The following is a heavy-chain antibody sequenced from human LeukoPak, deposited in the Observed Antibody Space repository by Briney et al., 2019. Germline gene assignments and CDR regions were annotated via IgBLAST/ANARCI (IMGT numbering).Heavy chain of an antibody. V-gene: IGHV3-21*01. CDR1: GFTFSSYS. D-gene: IGHD3-22*01. CDR3: ARDLYYDSRGSPGY. CDR2: ISSSSSYI. J-gene: IGHJ4*02. Sequence: GGSLRLSCVASGFTFSSYSMNWVRQAPGKGLEWGSSISSSSSYIYYADSVKGRFTISRDNAKNSLYLQMNSLRVEDTAVYYCARDLYYDSRGSPGYWGQGTLVTVSS.